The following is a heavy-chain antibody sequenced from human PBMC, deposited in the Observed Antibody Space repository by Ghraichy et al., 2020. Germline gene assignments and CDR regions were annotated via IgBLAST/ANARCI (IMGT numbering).Heavy chain of an antibody. Sequence: SQTLSLTCTVSGGSISSYYWSWIRQPPGKGLEWIGYIYYSGSTNYNPSLKSRVTISVDTSKNQFSLKLSSVTAADTAVYYCARAEILDYDFWSGYSTFDIWGQGTMVTVSS. J-gene: IGHJ3*02. CDR1: GGSISSYY. D-gene: IGHD3-3*01. CDR2: IYYSGST. CDR3: ARAEILDYDFWSGYSTFDI. V-gene: IGHV4-59*01.